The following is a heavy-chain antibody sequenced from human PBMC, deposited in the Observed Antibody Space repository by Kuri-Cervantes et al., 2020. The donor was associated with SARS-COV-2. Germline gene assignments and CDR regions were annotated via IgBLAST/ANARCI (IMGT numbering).Heavy chain of an antibody. D-gene: IGHD3-3*01. Sequence: GESLKISCAASGFIFSSYGMSRVRQAPGKGLEWVSAISGSGGSTYYADSVKGRFTISRDNAKNSLYLQMNSLRAEDTAVYSCARTGPSAVTIFGVVTRHGMDVWGQGTTVTVSS. CDR2: ISGSGGST. CDR3: ARTGPSAVTIFGVVTRHGMDV. J-gene: IGHJ6*02. CDR1: GFIFSSYG. V-gene: IGHV3-23*01.